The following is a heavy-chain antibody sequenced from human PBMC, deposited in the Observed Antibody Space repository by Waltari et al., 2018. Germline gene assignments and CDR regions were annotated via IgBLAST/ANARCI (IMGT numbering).Heavy chain of an antibody. CDR2: ISVSGGSA. Sequence: EVRLLESGGGLLQPGGSLRLSCAASGFTFNNYVMNWVRQAPGKGLEWVSAISVSGGSASYADSVKVRFTISRDNSKNTLYLQINSLRAEDTAVYFCAKGGVIGVTSSLPNDYWGQGTLVTVSS. V-gene: IGHV3-23*01. CDR1: GFTFNNYV. D-gene: IGHD7-27*01. J-gene: IGHJ4*02. CDR3: AKGGVIGVTSSLPNDY.